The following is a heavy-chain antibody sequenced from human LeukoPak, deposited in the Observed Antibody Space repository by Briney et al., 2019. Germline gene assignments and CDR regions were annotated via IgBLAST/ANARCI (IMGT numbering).Heavy chain of an antibody. CDR1: GFTFDDYG. D-gene: IGHD5-12*01. CDR3: ARAGGYSGYDNFDY. Sequence: GGSLRLSCAASGFTFDDYGMSWVRQAPGKRLEWVSGINWNGGSTGYADSVKGRFTISRDNAKNSLYLQMNSLGAEDTALYYCARAGGYSGYDNFDYWGQGTLVTVSS. V-gene: IGHV3-20*04. CDR2: INWNGGST. J-gene: IGHJ4*02.